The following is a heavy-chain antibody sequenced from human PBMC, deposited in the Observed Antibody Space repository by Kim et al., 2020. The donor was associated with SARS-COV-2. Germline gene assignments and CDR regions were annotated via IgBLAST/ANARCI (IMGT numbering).Heavy chain of an antibody. V-gene: IGHV3-48*03. CDR2: IIGSGTTI. Sequence: GGSLRLSCTASGLTFSSYEMNWVRQAPGKGLEWVSYIIGSGTTIYYADSVRGRFTISRDNDKNSLFLQMNSLRAEDTAVYYCARGPNYSPFDYWGKGTLVTVSS. D-gene: IGHD4-4*01. J-gene: IGHJ4*02. CDR3: ARGPNYSPFDY. CDR1: GLTFSSYE.